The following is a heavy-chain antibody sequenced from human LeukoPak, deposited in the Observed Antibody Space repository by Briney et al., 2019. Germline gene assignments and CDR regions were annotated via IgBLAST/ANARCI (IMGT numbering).Heavy chain of an antibody. CDR3: ARERRVEVSARQTVAFDM. Sequence: SETLSLTCAVYGGSFTEYHWSWIRQPPGKSLEWIGEINYTGRTHYNPSLTIRVTISIDMSERQFSLRLTSVTAADTAVYYCARERRVEVSARQTVAFDMWAQGTMVIVSS. CDR2: INYTGRT. V-gene: IGHV4-34*01. D-gene: IGHD5/OR15-5a*01. CDR1: GGSFTEYH. J-gene: IGHJ3*02.